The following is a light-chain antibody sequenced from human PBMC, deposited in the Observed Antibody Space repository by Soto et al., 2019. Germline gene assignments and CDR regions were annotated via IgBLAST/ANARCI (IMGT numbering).Light chain of an antibody. J-gene: IGKJ1*01. CDR2: VAS. CDR1: QIVSSN. CDR3: QQYNNWPPRWT. V-gene: IGKV3-15*01. Sequence: EILMTQSIATLSLSPGSRSTRSCMASQIVSSNLAWYQQKPGQAPRLLIYVASNRATGIPARFSGSGSGTEFTLTISRLQSEDFAVYYCQQYNNWPPRWTFGTWHQVDIK.